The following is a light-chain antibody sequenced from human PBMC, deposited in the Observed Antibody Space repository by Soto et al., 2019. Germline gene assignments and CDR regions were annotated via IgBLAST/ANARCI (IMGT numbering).Light chain of an antibody. J-gene: IGKJ5*01. CDR3: QQRSNWPGT. V-gene: IGKV3-11*01. CDR2: DAS. CDR1: QSVGSY. Sequence: ITLTQSPATLSLSPGERATLSCRASQSVGSYLAWYQQKPGQAPRLLIYDASNRATGIPARFSGSGSGTDFTLTISSLEPEDFAVYYCQQRSNWPGTFGQGTRLEIK.